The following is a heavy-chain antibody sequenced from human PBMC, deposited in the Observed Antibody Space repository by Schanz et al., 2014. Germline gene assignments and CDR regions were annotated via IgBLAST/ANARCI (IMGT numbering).Heavy chain of an antibody. CDR2: INGNGGIT. CDR1: GFTFSTYA. D-gene: IGHD3-10*01. V-gene: IGHV3-23*04. CDR3: ARAQGVIRLYYGVDV. J-gene: IGHJ6*02. Sequence: EVQLVESGGGLVKPGGSLRLSCAASGFTFSTYAMSWVRQAPGKGLEWVSAINGNGGITYYADPVKGRFTISRDNSRKTLYLQMNSLRSDDAAVYYCARAQGVIRLYYGVDVWGQGTTVTVSS.